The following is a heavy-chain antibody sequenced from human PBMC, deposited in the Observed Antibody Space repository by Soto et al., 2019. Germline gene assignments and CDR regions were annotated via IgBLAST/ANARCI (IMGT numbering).Heavy chain of an antibody. V-gene: IGHV3-30-3*01. CDR2: ISYDGSNK. J-gene: IGHJ4*02. CDR1: GFTFSSYA. CDR3: ARDEIERRNYYGSGSPFDY. D-gene: IGHD3-10*01. Sequence: GGSLRLSCAASGFTFSSYAMHWVRQAPGKGLEWVAVISYDGSNKYYADSVKGRFTISRDNSKNTLYLQMNSLRAEDTAVYYCARDEIERRNYYGSGSPFDYWGQGTLVTVSS.